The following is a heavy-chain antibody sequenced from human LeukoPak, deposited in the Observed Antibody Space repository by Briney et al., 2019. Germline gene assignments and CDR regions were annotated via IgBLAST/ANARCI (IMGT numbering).Heavy chain of an antibody. CDR1: GFTFADYA. D-gene: IGHD3-16*01. Sequence: GRSLRLSCAASGFTFADYAMHWVRQVPGKGLEWVSGITWNSGSIGYADSVKGRFTISRDNAKNSLYLQMSNLRAEDTAVYFCARGGGLDVWGQGATVTVSS. V-gene: IGHV3-9*01. CDR2: ITWNSGSI. CDR3: ARGGGLDV. J-gene: IGHJ6*02.